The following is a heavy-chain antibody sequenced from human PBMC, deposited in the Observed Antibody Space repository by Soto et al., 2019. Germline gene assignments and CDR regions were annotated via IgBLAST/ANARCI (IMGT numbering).Heavy chain of an antibody. Sequence: EVQLVESGGGLVQPGGSLRLSCAASGFMFNSYAMHWVRQAPGKGLEYVSAISSLGDSTFYATSVKHRFTISRDNSKNTLYLQMGSLGAEDMAVYYCARRTAGWYFELWGRGTLVTVSS. CDR3: ARRTAGWYFEL. CDR2: ISSLGDST. D-gene: IGHD2-21*02. CDR1: GFMFNSYA. V-gene: IGHV3-64*01. J-gene: IGHJ2*01.